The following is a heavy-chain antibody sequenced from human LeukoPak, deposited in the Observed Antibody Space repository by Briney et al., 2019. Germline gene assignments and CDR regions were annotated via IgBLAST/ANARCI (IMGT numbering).Heavy chain of an antibody. CDR2: INSNGDDT. CDR1: GFTFSHYS. CDR3: ARDPGRSPDY. J-gene: IGHJ4*02. D-gene: IGHD1-26*01. Sequence: GGSLRLSCAVSGFTFSHYSMHWVRQAPGKGLEYVSAINSNGDDTYYVNSVKGRFTISRDNSKNTLYLQMGSLRAEDMAVYYCARDPGRSPDYWGQGTLVVVSS. V-gene: IGHV3-64*01.